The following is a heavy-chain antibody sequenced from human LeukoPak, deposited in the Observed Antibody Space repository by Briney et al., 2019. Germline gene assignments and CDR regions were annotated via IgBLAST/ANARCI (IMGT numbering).Heavy chain of an antibody. V-gene: IGHV4-4*09. Sequence: SETLSLTCSVSGGSISSYYWSWIRQPPGKVLEWIGYIYASGSTNYNPSLKSRATISVDTSKNQFSLKLSSVTAADTAVYYCARGPSGITMIRVLDYWGQGTLVTVSS. J-gene: IGHJ4*02. CDR1: GGSISSYY. CDR3: ARGPSGITMIRVLDY. D-gene: IGHD3-22*01. CDR2: IYASGST.